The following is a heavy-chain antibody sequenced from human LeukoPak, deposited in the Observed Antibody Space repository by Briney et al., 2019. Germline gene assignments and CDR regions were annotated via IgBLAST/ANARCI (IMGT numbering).Heavy chain of an antibody. Sequence: GASVKVSCKASGYTFSNYDIIWVRQATGQGLEWMGWMNPNSGNTGYTQNFQGRVTMTRNTSISTAYMDLSSLRSEDTAVYYCARKSHSGLIDYWGQGTLVTVSS. CDR1: GYTFSNYD. J-gene: IGHJ4*02. CDR2: MNPNSGNT. V-gene: IGHV1-8*01. CDR3: ARKSHSGLIDY. D-gene: IGHD6-19*01.